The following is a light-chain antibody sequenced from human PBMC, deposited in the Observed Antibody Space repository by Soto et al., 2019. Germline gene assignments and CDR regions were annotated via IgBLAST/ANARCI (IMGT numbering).Light chain of an antibody. J-gene: IGKJ5*01. Sequence: EIVLTQSPATLPLSPGERATLSCRASQSVSSYLAWYQQKPGQAPRLLIYDASNRATGIPARFSGSGSGTDFTLTISSLEPEDFAVYYCQQRSNWPIFGQGTRLEIK. CDR1: QSVSSY. CDR3: QQRSNWPI. V-gene: IGKV3-11*01. CDR2: DAS.